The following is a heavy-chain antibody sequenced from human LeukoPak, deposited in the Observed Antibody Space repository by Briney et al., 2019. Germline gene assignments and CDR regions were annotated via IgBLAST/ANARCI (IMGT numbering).Heavy chain of an antibody. CDR1: GGTFSSYA. J-gene: IGHJ4*02. D-gene: IGHD4-23*01. CDR2: IIPIFGTA. V-gene: IGHV1-69*13. CDR3: ARSPLGYGGNWGFVDY. Sequence: GASVKVSCKASGGTFSSYAISWVRQAPGQGLEWMGGIIPIFGTANYAQKFQGRVTITADESTSTAYMELSSLRSEDTAVYYCARSPLGYGGNWGFVDYWGQGTLVTVSS.